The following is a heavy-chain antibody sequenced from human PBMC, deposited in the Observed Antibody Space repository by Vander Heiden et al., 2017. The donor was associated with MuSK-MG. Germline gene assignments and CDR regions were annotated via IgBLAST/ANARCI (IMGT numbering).Heavy chain of an antibody. D-gene: IGHD1-7*01. CDR3: ARDGINWNYVGYYYGMDV. CDR2: IYSGGST. Sequence: EVQLVESGGGLVQHGGSLRLSCAASGFTVSSNYMSWVRQAPGKGLEWVSVIYSGGSTYYADSVKGRFTISRDNSKNTLYLQMNSLRAEDTAVYYCARDGINWNYVGYYYGMDVWGQGTTVTVSS. V-gene: IGHV3-66*01. CDR1: GFTVSSNY. J-gene: IGHJ6*02.